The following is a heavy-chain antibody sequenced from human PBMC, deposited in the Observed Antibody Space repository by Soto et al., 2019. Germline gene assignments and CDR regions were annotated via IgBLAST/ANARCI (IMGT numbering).Heavy chain of an antibody. CDR3: ARASAEMATITAPDFDY. D-gene: IGHD5-12*01. CDR1: GGSINDNQYY. J-gene: IGHJ4*02. V-gene: IGHV4-39*07. Sequence: SETLSLTCTVSGGSINDNQYYWGWIRQAPGKGPEWIGSIYYSGTTHYSPSLQSRVTLSVDTSKNQFSLRLSSVTAADTAVYYCARASAEMATITAPDFDYWGQGTLVTVSS. CDR2: IYYSGTT.